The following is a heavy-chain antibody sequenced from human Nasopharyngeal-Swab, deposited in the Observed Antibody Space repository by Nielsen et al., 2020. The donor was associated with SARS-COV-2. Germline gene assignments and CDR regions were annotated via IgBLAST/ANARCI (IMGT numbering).Heavy chain of an antibody. CDR1: GFTFSSYE. V-gene: IGHV3-48*03. CDR2: ISSSGSTI. Sequence: GGSLRLSCAASGFTFSSYEMNWVRQAPGKGLEWVSYISSSGSTIYYADSVKGRLTISRDNAKNSLYLQMNSLRAEDTAVYYCARDLVTDGMDVWGQGTTVTVSS. CDR3: ARDLVTDGMDV. J-gene: IGHJ6*02.